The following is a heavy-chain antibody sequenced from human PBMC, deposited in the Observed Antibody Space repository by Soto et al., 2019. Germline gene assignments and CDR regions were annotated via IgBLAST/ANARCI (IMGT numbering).Heavy chain of an antibody. CDR3: AKFVATTAAAGYYFDY. D-gene: IGHD6-13*01. CDR1: GFTFSSYA. V-gene: IGHV3-23*01. Sequence: SGGSLRLSCAASGFTFSSYAMSWVRQAPGKGLEWVSAISGSGGSTYYADSVKGRFTISRDNSKNTLYLQMNSLRAEDTAVYYCAKFVATTAAAGYYFDYWGQGTLVTVSS. J-gene: IGHJ4*02. CDR2: ISGSGGST.